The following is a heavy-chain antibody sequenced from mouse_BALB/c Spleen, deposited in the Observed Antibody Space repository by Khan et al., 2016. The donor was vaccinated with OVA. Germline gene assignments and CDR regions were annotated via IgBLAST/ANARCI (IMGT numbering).Heavy chain of an antibody. CDR1: GYTFTSYW. CDR3: ARSELLRCLIDY. CDR2: INPITGYT. Sequence: QVQLQQSGAELAKPGASVKMSCKASGYTFTSYWMHWVKQRPGQGLEWIGYINPITGYTEYNQKFKDKATLTADKSSSTAYMQLSSLTSEDSAVYYCARSELLRCLIDYWGQGSTLTVSS. D-gene: IGHD1-1*01. J-gene: IGHJ2*01. V-gene: IGHV1-7*01.